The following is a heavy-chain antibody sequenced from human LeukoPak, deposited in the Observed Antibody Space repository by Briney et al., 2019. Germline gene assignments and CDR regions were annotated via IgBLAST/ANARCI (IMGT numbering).Heavy chain of an antibody. V-gene: IGHV3-74*01. CDR3: ATEAYDF. CDR2: IYNDGSIT. J-gene: IGHJ4*01. Sequence: GGSLRLSCAGSGFSFSNFWIQWVRQAPGKGLVWVSRIYNDGSITNYADSVKGRFTISRDNAKNVVYLQMDSLTAEDTAVYYCATEAYDFWGHGTLVTVSS. CDR1: GFSFSNFW. D-gene: IGHD3-16*01.